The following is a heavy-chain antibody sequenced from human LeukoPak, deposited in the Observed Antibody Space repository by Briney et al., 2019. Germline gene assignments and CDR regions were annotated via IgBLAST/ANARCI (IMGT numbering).Heavy chain of an antibody. CDR3: ARGSPYGMDV. V-gene: IGHV4-59*12. CDR1: GGSISSYY. CDR2: IYYSGSP. Sequence: PSETLSLTCTVSGGSISSYYWSWIRQPPGKGLEWIGYIYYSGSPNYNPSLKSRVTMSVDTSKNQFSLKLSSVTAADTAVYYCARGSPYGMDVWGQGTTVTVSS. J-gene: IGHJ6*02. D-gene: IGHD1-26*01.